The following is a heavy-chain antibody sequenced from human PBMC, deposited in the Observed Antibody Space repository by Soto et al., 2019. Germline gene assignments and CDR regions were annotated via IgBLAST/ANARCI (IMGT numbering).Heavy chain of an antibody. D-gene: IGHD5-12*01. CDR2: ITYNRGSI. CDR1: GFPIVNYG. CDR3: AKDLGDGYNTGLDG. Sequence: SLRLAFEPAGFPIVNYGMLLIRLSPGKGLEGVSIITYNRGSITYADSVKSQCTISRDNAKHSLYLQMNSLRAEDKALYYCAKDLGDGYNTGLDGWGQGSLVSVSS. J-gene: IGHJ4*02. V-gene: IGHV3-9*01.